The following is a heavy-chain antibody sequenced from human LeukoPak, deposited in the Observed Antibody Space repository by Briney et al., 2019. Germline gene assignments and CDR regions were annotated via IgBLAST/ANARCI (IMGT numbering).Heavy chain of an antibody. D-gene: IGHD6-13*01. V-gene: IGHV4-61*02. J-gene: IGHJ5*02. CDR1: GGSISSGSYY. CDR3: ARELWVYSSSWDWFDP. CDR2: IYTSGST. Sequence: SQTLSLTCTVSGGSISSGSYYWSWIRQPAGKGLEWIGRIYTSGSTNYNPSLKSRGTISVDTSKNQFSPKLSSVTAADTAVYYCARELWVYSSSWDWFDPWGQGTLVTVSS.